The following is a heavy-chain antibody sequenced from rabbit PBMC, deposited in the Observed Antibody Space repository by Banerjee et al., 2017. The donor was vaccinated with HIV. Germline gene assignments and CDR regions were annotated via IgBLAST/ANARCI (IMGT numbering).Heavy chain of an antibody. V-gene: IGHV1S45*01. CDR3: AREIYGDYGGYAYADL. Sequence: QEQLEESGGGLVQPEGSLTLTCKASGFDFSNNAMCWVRQAPGKGPEWIACIYTGSSGGTYYASWVNGRFTISKTSSTTVTLQMTSLTAADTATYFCAREIYGDYGGYAYADLWGQGTLVTVS. CDR1: GFDFSNNA. D-gene: IGHD6-1*01. J-gene: IGHJ4*01. CDR2: IYTGSSGGT.